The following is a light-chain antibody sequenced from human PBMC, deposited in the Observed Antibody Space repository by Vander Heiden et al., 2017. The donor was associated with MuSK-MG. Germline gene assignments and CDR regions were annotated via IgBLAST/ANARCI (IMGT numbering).Light chain of an antibody. CDR1: SNDIGSYNY. CDR2: DVT. CDR3: CSYADVVL. Sequence: QSALTQPRPVSGSPGQSITISCTGSSNDIGSYNYVSWYQRHPGKAPKVIIYDVTERPSGVPDRFSGSKSDNTASLTISGLQADDEADYYCCSYADVVLFGGGTKVTVL. J-gene: IGLJ2*01. V-gene: IGLV2-11*01.